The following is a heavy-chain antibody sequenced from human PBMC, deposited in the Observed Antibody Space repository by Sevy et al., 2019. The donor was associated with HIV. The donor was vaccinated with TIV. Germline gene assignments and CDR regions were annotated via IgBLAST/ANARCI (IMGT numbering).Heavy chain of an antibody. CDR1: GFTFDDYA. D-gene: IGHD5-12*01. CDR2: ITRNSYEAYGGTT. CDR3: TRGLATADTPEYYFDY. Sequence: GESLKISCTTSGFTFDDYAMSWFRQAPGKGLEWVAFITRNSYEAYGGTTDYGASVKGRFIISRDDSKSIAYLQMSSLKTEDTAVYYCTRGLATADTPEYYFDYWGQGTLFTVSS. J-gene: IGHJ4*02. V-gene: IGHV3-49*03.